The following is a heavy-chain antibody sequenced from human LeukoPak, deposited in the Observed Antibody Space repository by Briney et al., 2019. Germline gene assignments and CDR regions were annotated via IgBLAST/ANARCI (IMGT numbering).Heavy chain of an antibody. CDR1: GFTVSSNY. J-gene: IGHJ4*02. D-gene: IGHD3-22*01. Sequence: GGSLRLSCAASGFTVSSNYMSWVRQAPGKGLEWVSVIYSGGSTYYADSVKGRFTISRDNSKNTLYLQMNSLRAEDTAVYYCAKAVEFDYYDSSGYYLDYWGQGTLVTVSS. V-gene: IGHV3-66*01. CDR3: AKAVEFDYYDSSGYYLDY. CDR2: IYSGGST.